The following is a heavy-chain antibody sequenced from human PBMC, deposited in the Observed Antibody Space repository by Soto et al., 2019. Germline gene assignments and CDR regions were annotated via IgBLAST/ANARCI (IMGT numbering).Heavy chain of an antibody. Sequence: GESLKISCKGSGYNFAGYWIAWVRQMPGKGLELMGIIYPSDSDTRYRPSFQGQVTISADKSISFAYLQWSSLRASDTAMYYCARGGVSTRTYDYGGQGTPVTSP. J-gene: IGHJ4*02. D-gene: IGHD3-3*01. CDR1: GYNFAGYW. V-gene: IGHV5-51*01. CDR2: IYPSDSDT. CDR3: ARGGVSTRTYDY.